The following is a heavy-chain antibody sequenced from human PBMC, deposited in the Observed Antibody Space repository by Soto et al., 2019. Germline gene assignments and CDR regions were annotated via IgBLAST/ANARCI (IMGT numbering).Heavy chain of an antibody. D-gene: IGHD5-12*01. V-gene: IGHV1-2*02. CDR2: INCDSGGT. CDR3: TRDLVGYDAFDV. Sequence: QVHLVQSGAEVKKPGTSVKVSCKTSGYTFTDYYIHWMRQAPGQGLEWMGRINCDSGGTTYSQKFQSRVTMNRDTSITTVYMDLSRLTSNDTAVYYCTRDLVGYDAFDVWGQGTLVAVSP. CDR1: GYTFTDYY. J-gene: IGHJ3*01.